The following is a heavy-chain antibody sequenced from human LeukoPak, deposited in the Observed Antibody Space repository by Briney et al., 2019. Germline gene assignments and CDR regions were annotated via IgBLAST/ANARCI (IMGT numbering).Heavy chain of an antibody. Sequence: GGSLRLSCAASGFTFSSYGMHWVRLAPGKALEWVAVISYDGSNKYYADSVKGRFTISRDNSKNTLYLQMNSLRAEDTAVYYCAKDGNYGELDYWGQGTLVTVSS. V-gene: IGHV3-30*18. CDR1: GFTFSSYG. J-gene: IGHJ4*02. CDR3: AKDGNYGELDY. D-gene: IGHD4-17*01. CDR2: ISYDGSNK.